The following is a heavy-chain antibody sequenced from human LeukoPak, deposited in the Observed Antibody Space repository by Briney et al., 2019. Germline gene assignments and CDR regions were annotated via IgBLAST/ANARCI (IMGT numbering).Heavy chain of an antibody. D-gene: IGHD5-18*01. Sequence: ASVKVSCKASGYTFTSNGITRVRQAPGQGLEWVGWISCYNGDTKYAQKFQGRVTVTTDTSTSTAYMELRSLRSDDTAVYYCARDGGTAGYGSGSDYWGRGTLVTVSS. V-gene: IGHV1-18*01. J-gene: IGHJ4*02. CDR3: ARDGGTAGYGSGSDY. CDR2: ISCYNGDT. CDR1: GYTFTSNG.